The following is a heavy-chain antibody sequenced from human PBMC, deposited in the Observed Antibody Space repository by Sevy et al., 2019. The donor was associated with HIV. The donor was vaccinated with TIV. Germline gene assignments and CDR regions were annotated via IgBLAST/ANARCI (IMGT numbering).Heavy chain of an antibody. Sequence: SETLSLTCTVSGGSISRSYWSWIRQTPGKGLEWIADIYSTGSTNYNPSLKSRVIMSIDTSKNQFSLKLTSVTAADTATYYCARDRVQAAGHFDYWGQGTLVTVSS. D-gene: IGHD6-13*01. CDR2: IYSTGST. J-gene: IGHJ4*02. V-gene: IGHV4-59*01. CDR3: ARDRVQAAGHFDY. CDR1: GGSISRSY.